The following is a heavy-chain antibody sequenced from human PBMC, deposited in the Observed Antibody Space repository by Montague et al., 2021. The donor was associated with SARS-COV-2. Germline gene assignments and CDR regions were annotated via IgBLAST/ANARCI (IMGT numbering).Heavy chain of an antibody. V-gene: IGHV4-4*07. CDR3: ARGSGNYYSHFDN. CDR2: IHSNGDT. D-gene: IGHD1-26*01. J-gene: IGHJ4*02. CDR1: GGSISTYP. Sequence: SETLSLTCTVSGGSISTYPWSWIRQPTGKALEWIGHIHSNGDTTYNPSLKSRVTMSVDTSKNQFSLKMTSVTAADTAMYYCARGSGNYYSHFDNWGQGNLVTVSS.